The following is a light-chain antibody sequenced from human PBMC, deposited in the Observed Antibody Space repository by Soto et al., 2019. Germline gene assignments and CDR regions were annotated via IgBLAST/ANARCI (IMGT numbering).Light chain of an antibody. V-gene: IGLV2-14*01. CDR1: SSDVGGYNY. CDR3: SSCTSSRYV. Sequence: QSALTQPASVSGSPGQSITISCTGTSSDVGGYNYVSWYQQHPGKAPKLMIYDVSNRPSGVSNRFSGSKSGNTASLTISGLQAEDEADYYCSSCTSSRYVFGTGTKVTVL. CDR2: DVS. J-gene: IGLJ1*01.